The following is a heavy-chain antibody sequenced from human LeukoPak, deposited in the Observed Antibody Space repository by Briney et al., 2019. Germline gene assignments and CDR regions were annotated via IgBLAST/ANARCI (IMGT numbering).Heavy chain of an antibody. CDR3: ARDPRFPGTNPNEEQVAYFDY. J-gene: IGHJ4*02. CDR2: IIPIFGTA. D-gene: IGHD1-14*01. CDR1: GGTFSSYA. V-gene: IGHV1-69*06. Sequence: SVKVSCTASGGTFSSYAISWVRQAPGQGLEWMGGIIPIFGTANYAQMFQGRVTITADKSTSTAYMELSSLRSEDTAVYYCARDPRFPGTNPNEEQVAYFDYWGQGTLVTVSS.